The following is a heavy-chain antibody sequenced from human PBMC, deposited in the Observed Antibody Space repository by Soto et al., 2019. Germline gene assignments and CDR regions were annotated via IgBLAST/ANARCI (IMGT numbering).Heavy chain of an antibody. CDR1: GFSFSTR. V-gene: IGHV3-74*01. CDR2: INSDGSSI. CDR3: TRGASGYGNFDY. D-gene: IGHD5-12*01. J-gene: IGHJ4*02. Sequence: EVQLVESGGGLVQPGGSLRLSCAASGFSFSTRMHWVRQAPGKGLVWVSRINSDGSSITYADSVKGRFIISRDNAKNTLYLQMNSLTAEDTAVYYCTRGASGYGNFDYWGQGVLVTVSS.